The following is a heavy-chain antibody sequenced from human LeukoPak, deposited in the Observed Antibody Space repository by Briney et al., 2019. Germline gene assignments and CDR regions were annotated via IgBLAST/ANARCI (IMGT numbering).Heavy chain of an antibody. V-gene: IGHV4-59*01. CDR3: ARDRRDWDAFDI. CDR2: IYYSGST. J-gene: IGHJ3*02. CDR1: GGSISSYY. Sequence: PSETLSLTCTVSGGSISSYYWSWLRQPPGKGLEWIGYIYYSGSTNYNPSLKSRVTISVDTSKNQFSLKLSSVTAADTAVYYCARDRRDWDAFDIWGQGTMVTVSS. D-gene: IGHD2-21*02.